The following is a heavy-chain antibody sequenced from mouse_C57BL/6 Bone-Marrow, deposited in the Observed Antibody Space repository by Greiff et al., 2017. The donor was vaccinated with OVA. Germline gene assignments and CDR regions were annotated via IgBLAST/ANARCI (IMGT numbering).Heavy chain of an antibody. CDR3: ANDGYYSYFDY. D-gene: IGHD2-3*01. V-gene: IGHV1-85*01. Sequence: VKLMESGPELVKPGASVKLSCKASGYTFTSYDINWVKQRPGQGLEWIGWIYPRDGSTKYNEKFKGKATLTVDTSSSTAYMELHSLTSEDSAVYFCANDGYYSYFDYWGQGTTLTVSS. CDR1: GYTFTSYD. CDR2: IYPRDGST. J-gene: IGHJ2*01.